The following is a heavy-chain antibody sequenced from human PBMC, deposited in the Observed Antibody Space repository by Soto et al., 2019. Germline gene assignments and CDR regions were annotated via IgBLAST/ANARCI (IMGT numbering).Heavy chain of an antibody. V-gene: IGHV1-69*01. Sequence: QVQLVQSGAEVKKPGSSVKVSCKASGGTFSSYAISWVRQAPGQGLEWMGGIIPIFGTANYAQKFQGRVTITADESTSTAYMELSSLRSEDTAVYYCARVPPTWNFNRNYYYYYGMDVWGQGTTVTVSS. CDR3: ARVPPTWNFNRNYYYYYGMDV. CDR1: GGTFSSYA. J-gene: IGHJ6*02. D-gene: IGHD1-7*01. CDR2: IIPIFGTA.